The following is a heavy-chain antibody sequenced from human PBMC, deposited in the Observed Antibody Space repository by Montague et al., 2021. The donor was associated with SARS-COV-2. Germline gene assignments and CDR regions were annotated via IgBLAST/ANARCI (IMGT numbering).Heavy chain of an antibody. V-gene: IGHV4-61*02. CDR2: IYPGGNT. D-gene: IGHD6-19*01. Sequence: TLSLTCTVSGGSISSGYFYWSWVRQPAGKGLEWIGLIYPGGNTNYNPSLKSRVTISVDTSKNQFSLKLSSVTAADTAVYYRARETYTSGWFQQFDYWGQGTLVTVSS. J-gene: IGHJ4*02. CDR1: GGSISSGYFY. CDR3: ARETYTSGWFQQFDY.